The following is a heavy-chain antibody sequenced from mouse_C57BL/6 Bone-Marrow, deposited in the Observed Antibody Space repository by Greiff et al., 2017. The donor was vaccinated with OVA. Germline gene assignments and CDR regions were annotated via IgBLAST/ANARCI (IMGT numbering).Heavy chain of an antibody. CDR2: IWWDDDK. CDR3: ARIPYGGTWFAY. CDR1: GFSLSTFGIG. D-gene: IGHD1-1*01. V-gene: IGHV8-8*01. J-gene: IGHJ3*01. Sequence: QVTLTESGPGILQPSQTLSLTCSFSGFSLSTFGIGVCWLRQPSGKGLVWLAHIWWDDDKYYNPALKSRLTISKDTSKNQVFLKIANVDTADTATYYCARIPYGGTWFAYWGQGTLVTVSA.